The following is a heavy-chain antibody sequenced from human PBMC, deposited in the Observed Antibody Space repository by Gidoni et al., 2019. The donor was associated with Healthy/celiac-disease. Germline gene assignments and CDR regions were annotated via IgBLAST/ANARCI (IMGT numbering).Heavy chain of an antibody. D-gene: IGHD2-2*01. CDR1: GFTFRSYA. J-gene: IGHJ6*02. CDR3: ARDRGCSTSCYQQYYYYYYGMDV. CDR2: ISYDGSNK. Sequence: QVQLVESGGGVVQPGRSLRLSCAASGFTFRSYAMHWVRQAPGKGLEWVAVISYDGSNKYYADSVKGRFTISRDNSKNTLYLQMNSLRAEDTAVYYCARDRGCSTSCYQQYYYYYYGMDVWGQGTTVTVSS. V-gene: IGHV3-30-3*01.